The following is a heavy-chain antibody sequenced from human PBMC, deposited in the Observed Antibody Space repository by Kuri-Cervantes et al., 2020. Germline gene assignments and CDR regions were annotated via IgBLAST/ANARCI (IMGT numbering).Heavy chain of an antibody. CDR2: IGGSGDTT. Sequence: GESLKISCGASGFTFSNYAMSWVRQAPGKGLEWVSTIGGSGDTTYYADSVKGRFTISRDNSKNTLYLQMNSLRAEDTAVYYCARDNPLWELRSYFDYWGQGTLVTVSS. D-gene: IGHD1-26*01. V-gene: IGHV3-23*01. CDR3: ARDNPLWELRSYFDY. J-gene: IGHJ4*02. CDR1: GFTFSNYA.